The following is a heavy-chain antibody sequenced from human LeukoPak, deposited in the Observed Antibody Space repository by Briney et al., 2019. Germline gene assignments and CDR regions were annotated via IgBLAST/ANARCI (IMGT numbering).Heavy chain of an antibody. V-gene: IGHV4-30-4*01. CDR2: IYYSGST. J-gene: IGHJ4*02. CDR1: GGSISSGDYY. Sequence: SETLSPTCTVSGGSISSGDYYWSWIRQPPGKGLEWIGYIYYSGSTYYNPSLKSRVTISVDTSKNQFSLKLSFVTAADTAVYYCARMVRGVLYYFDYWGQGTLVTVSS. CDR3: ARMVRGVLYYFDY. D-gene: IGHD3-10*01.